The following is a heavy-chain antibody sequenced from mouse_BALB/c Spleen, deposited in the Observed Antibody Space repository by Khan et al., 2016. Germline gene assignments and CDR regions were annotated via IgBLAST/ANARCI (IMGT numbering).Heavy chain of an antibody. V-gene: IGHV3-1*02. Sequence: EVQLQESGPDLVKPSQSLSLTCTVSGYSITSGYSWHWIRQFPGNKLEWMGYIHSSGGTKYIPFLKSRISITRDTSKNQFFLQLNSVTPEDTATYYCTTSHGYYAMDYWGQGTSVTVTS. CDR3: TTSHGYYAMDY. CDR1: GYSITSGYS. J-gene: IGHJ4*01. D-gene: IGHD2-12*01. CDR2: IHSSGGT.